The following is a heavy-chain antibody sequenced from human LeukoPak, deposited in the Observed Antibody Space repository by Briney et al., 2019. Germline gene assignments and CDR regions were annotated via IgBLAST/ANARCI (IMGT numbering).Heavy chain of an antibody. D-gene: IGHD3-22*01. V-gene: IGHV3-23*01. CDR3: AKVQPFYYYDSSGYYYSDY. Sequence: GGSLRLSCAASGFTFSSYAMSWVRQAPGQGLEWVSAISGSGGSTYYADSEKGRFTISRANSKNTLYLQMNSLRPDDTAVYDCAKVQPFYYYDSSGYYYSDYWGQGALVTVSS. CDR1: GFTFSSYA. CDR2: ISGSGGST. J-gene: IGHJ4*02.